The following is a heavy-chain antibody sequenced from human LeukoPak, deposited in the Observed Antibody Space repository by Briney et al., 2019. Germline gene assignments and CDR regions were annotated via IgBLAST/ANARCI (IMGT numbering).Heavy chain of an antibody. V-gene: IGHV3-48*04. CDR2: ISSSSTI. CDR3: AKDKTNRLGGLDY. J-gene: IGHJ4*02. Sequence: GGSLRLSCAASGFTFSSFSMNWVRQAPGKGLEWVSYISSSSTIEYADSVKGRFTISRDNAKNSLYLQMNSLRTEDTALYYCAKDKTNRLGGLDYWGQGTLVTVSS. CDR1: GFTFSSFS. D-gene: IGHD1-1*01.